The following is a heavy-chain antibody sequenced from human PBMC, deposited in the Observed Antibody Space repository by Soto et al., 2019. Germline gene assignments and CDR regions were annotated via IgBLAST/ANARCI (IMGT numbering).Heavy chain of an antibody. CDR3: AREPGDDSSGYSDY. CDR1: GYSFTSYW. CDR2: IDPTDSYA. Sequence: PRESLKISGRVSGYSFTSYWISWVRQMPGKGLEWMGRIDPTDSYANYSPSFQGHVAFSVDRSINTAYLQWSSLKAPDTAVYYCAREPGDDSSGYSDYWGQGTLVTVSS. D-gene: IGHD3-22*01. V-gene: IGHV5-10-1*01. J-gene: IGHJ4*02.